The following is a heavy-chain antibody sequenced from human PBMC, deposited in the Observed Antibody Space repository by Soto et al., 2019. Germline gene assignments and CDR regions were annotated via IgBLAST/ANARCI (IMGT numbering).Heavy chain of an antibody. Sequence: LSLTCTVSGGSITSGGHYWAWIRQHPGKGLEWIGYMYHSGSTHYNPSLKSRISISVDTSKNQFSLKLSSVTAADTAVYYCARVTDPVVTASTPFDHWGQGALVTVSS. V-gene: IGHV4-31*03. CDR3: ARVTDPVVTASTPFDH. CDR1: GGSITSGGHY. J-gene: IGHJ4*02. D-gene: IGHD2-21*02. CDR2: MYHSGST.